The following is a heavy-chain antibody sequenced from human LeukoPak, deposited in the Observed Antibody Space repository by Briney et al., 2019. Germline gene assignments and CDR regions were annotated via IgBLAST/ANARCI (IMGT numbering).Heavy chain of an antibody. Sequence: GGSLRLSCAASRFTFSDYYMSWIRQAPGKGLEWVSYISSSSSYTKYADSVKGRFTISRDNAKNSLYLQMNSLRAEDTAVYYCARDLNDYVWGSWNWFDPWGQGTLVTVSS. J-gene: IGHJ5*02. D-gene: IGHD3-16*01. CDR2: ISSSSSYT. V-gene: IGHV3-11*06. CDR3: ARDLNDYVWGSWNWFDP. CDR1: RFTFSDYY.